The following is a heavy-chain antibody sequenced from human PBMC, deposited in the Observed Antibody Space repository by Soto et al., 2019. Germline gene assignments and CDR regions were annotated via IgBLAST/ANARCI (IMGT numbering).Heavy chain of an antibody. CDR1: GFTVSSNY. CDR2: IYSGGST. Sequence: EVQLVESGGGLVQPGGSLRLYCAASGFTVSSNYMSWVRQAPGKGLEWVSVIYSGGSTYYADSVKGRFTISRDNSKNTLYLQMNSLRADDTAVYYCARDDNDVVAGTGFDYWGQGTLVTVSS. D-gene: IGHD6-19*01. V-gene: IGHV3-66*01. CDR3: ARDDNDVVAGTGFDY. J-gene: IGHJ4*02.